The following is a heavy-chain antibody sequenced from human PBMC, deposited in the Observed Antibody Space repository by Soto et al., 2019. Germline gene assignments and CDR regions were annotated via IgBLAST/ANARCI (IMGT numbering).Heavy chain of an antibody. J-gene: IGHJ6*02. CDR3: ARFHRGFSAYYYYGMDV. D-gene: IGHD3-3*01. CDR2: IDPSDSYT. CDR1: GYSFTSYW. V-gene: IGHV5-10-1*01. Sequence: GESLKISCKGSGYSFTSYWISWVRQMPGKGLEWMGRIDPSDSYTNYSPSFQGHVTISADKSISTAYLQWSSLKASDTAVYYCARFHRGFSAYYYYGMDVWGQGTTVTVS.